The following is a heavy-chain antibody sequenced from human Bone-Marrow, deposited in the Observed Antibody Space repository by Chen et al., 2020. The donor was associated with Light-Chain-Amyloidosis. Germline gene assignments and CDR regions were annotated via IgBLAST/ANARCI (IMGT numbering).Heavy chain of an antibody. CDR3: TRPRTGTTTGAYYYMDV. Sequence: QVQLQASGPGLVKPSETLSLTCTVSGGSVSRSASFWGWIRQPPGKGLEWIGHIYHSGSTYYNPSLKSRVSLSVDTTKNQFALNLGSVTAADTAVYYCTRPRTGTTTGAYYYMDVWGKGTTVIVSS. J-gene: IGHJ6*03. D-gene: IGHD1-7*01. V-gene: IGHV4-39*01. CDR2: IYHSGST. CDR1: GGSVSRSASF.